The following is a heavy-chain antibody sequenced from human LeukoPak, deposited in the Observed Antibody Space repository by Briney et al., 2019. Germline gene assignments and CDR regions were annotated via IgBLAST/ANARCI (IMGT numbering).Heavy chain of an antibody. CDR1: GFTFTRHA. D-gene: IGHD1-14*01. V-gene: IGHV3-23*01. Sequence: GGSLRLSCAASGFTFTRHAMSWVRQAPGKGLEWVSGIGARGRNTYYADSVQGRFTISRDNSQDNLFLQMNSPRDDDTAIYYCTKEPELLPSGDWFDPWGQGTLVTVSS. CDR3: TKEPELLPSGDWFDP. CDR2: IGARGRNT. J-gene: IGHJ5*02.